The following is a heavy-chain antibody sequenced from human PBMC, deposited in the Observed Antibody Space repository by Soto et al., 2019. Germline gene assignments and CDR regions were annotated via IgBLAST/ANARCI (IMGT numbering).Heavy chain of an antibody. V-gene: IGHV3-23*01. D-gene: IGHD3-9*01. CDR1: GFTFSSYA. CDR2: SSGSGGST. Sequence: EVQLLESGGGLVQPGGSLRLSCAASGFTFSSYAMSWVRQAPGKGLEWVSASSGSGGSTYYADSVKGRFTISRDNSKNTLYLQMNSLRAEDTAVYYCAKAVRYDILTGYYLDAFDIWGQGTMVTVSS. J-gene: IGHJ3*02. CDR3: AKAVRYDILTGYYLDAFDI.